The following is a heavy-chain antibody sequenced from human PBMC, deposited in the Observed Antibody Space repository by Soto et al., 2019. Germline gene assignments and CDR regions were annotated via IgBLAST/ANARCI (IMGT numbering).Heavy chain of an antibody. V-gene: IGHV5-51*01. CDR1: GYSFTSYW. D-gene: IGHD6-19*01. CDR3: AMPIAVAGMVNAFDI. CDR2: IYPGDSDT. Sequence: PGESLKISCKGSGYSFTSYWIGWVRQMPGKGLEWMGIIYPGDSDTRYSPSFQGQVTISADKSISTAYLQWSSLKASDTAMYYCAMPIAVAGMVNAFDIWGQGTMVTVSS. J-gene: IGHJ3*02.